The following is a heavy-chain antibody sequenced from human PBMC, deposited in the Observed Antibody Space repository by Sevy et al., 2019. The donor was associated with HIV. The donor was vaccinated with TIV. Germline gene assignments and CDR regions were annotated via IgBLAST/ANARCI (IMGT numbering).Heavy chain of an antibody. CDR2: IKQDGSVK. Sequence: GGSLRLSYAASGFTFSNYWMNWVRQAPGKGLEWVANIKQDGSVKYYVDSVKGRFTISRDNAKNSLYLQMNSLRAEDTAVYYCAREIAAAGSYWGQGTLVTVSS. CDR1: GFTFSNYW. CDR3: AREIAAAGSY. J-gene: IGHJ4*02. D-gene: IGHD6-13*01. V-gene: IGHV3-7*01.